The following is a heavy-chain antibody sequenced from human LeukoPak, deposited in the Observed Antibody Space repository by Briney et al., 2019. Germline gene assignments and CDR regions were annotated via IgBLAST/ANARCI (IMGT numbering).Heavy chain of an antibody. Sequence: GGSLRLSCAASGFTFSSYGMHWVRQAPGKGLEWVAFIRYDGSNKYYADSVKGRFTISRDNSKNTLYLQMNSLRAEDTAVYYCARSERKYSSSTPCEHWGQGTLVTVSS. CDR2: IRYDGSNK. CDR1: GFTFSSYG. CDR3: ARSERKYSSSTPCEH. D-gene: IGHD6-13*01. J-gene: IGHJ1*01. V-gene: IGHV3-30*02.